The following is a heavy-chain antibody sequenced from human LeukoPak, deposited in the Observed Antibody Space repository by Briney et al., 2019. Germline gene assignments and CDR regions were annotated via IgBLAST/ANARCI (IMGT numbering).Heavy chain of an antibody. J-gene: IGHJ2*01. V-gene: IGHV3-30*02. CDR3: AKDSCSITSCRYFDL. D-gene: IGHD2-2*01. CDR1: GFTFSSYG. Sequence: GGSLRLSCAASGFTFSSYGMHWVRQAPGKGLEWVAYIGNDGSRKEYADSAKGRFTISRDNSKNTLYPQMNSPGAEDTAVYYCAKDSCSITSCRYFDLWGRGTLVTVSS. CDR2: IGNDGSRK.